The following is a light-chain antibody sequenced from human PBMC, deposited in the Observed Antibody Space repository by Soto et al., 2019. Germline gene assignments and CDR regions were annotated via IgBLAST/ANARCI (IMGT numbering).Light chain of an antibody. CDR2: DVS. CDR1: SSDVGGYNY. CDR3: CSYAGSYTFV. Sequence: YALTQPRSVSGSPGQSVTISRTGTSSDVGGYNYVSWYQQHPGKAPKLMIYDVSKRPSGVPDRFSGSKSGNTASLTISGLQAEDEADYYCCSYAGSYTFVFGSGTKVTVL. J-gene: IGLJ1*01. V-gene: IGLV2-11*01.